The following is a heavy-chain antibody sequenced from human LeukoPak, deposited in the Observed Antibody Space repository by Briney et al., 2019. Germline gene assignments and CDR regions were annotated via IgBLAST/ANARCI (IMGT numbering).Heavy chain of an antibody. CDR3: ARMPHTVVTPGVLDY. J-gene: IGHJ4*02. CDR2: INAGNGNT. Sequence: ASVKVSCKASRYTFTSYAMHWVRQAPGQRLEWMGWINAGNGNTKYSQKFQGRVTITRDTSASTAYMELSSLRSEDTAVYYCARMPHTVVTPGVLDYWGQGTLVTVSS. CDR1: RYTFTSYA. D-gene: IGHD4-23*01. V-gene: IGHV1-3*01.